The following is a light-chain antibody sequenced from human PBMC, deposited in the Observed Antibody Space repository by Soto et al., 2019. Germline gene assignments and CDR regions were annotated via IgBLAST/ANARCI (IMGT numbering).Light chain of an antibody. CDR3: AAWDDSLSGIVV. CDR2: RNN. V-gene: IGLV1-47*01. Sequence: QSVLTQPPSASGTPGQRVTISCSGSSSNIGSNYVYWYQHLPGTAPKLLIYRNNQRPSGVPDRFSGSKSGTSASLAISGLRSEDEADYYCAAWDDSLSGIVVFGGGTKLTVL. J-gene: IGLJ2*01. CDR1: SSNIGSNY.